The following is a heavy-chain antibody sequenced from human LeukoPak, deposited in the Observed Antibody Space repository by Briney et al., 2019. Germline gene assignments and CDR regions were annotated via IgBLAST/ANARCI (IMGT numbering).Heavy chain of an antibody. CDR3: ARPTGDRGYFDN. CDR2: IYPGDSDT. D-gene: IGHD7-27*01. J-gene: IGHJ4*02. Sequence: PGESLKISCKGSGYTFTNYWIGWVRQMPGKGLEWMGMIYPGDSDTRYSPSFQGHVTISADKSITTAYLQWSSLKASDTAMYYCARPTGDRGYFDNWGQGTLVTVSS. V-gene: IGHV5-51*01. CDR1: GYTFTNYW.